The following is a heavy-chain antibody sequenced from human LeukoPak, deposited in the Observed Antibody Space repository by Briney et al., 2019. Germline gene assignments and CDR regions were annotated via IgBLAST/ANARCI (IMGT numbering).Heavy chain of an antibody. V-gene: IGHV1-8*01. CDR1: GYTFTSYD. CDR3: ASRRQNYYGSGSYYNLGMDV. CDR2: MNPNSGNT. J-gene: IGHJ6*02. D-gene: IGHD3-10*01. Sequence: ASVKVSCKASGYTFTSYDINWVRQATGQGLEWTGWMNPNSGNTGYAQKFQGRVTMTRNTSISTAYMELSSLRSEDTAVYYCASRRQNYYGSGSYYNLGMDVWGQGTTVIVSS.